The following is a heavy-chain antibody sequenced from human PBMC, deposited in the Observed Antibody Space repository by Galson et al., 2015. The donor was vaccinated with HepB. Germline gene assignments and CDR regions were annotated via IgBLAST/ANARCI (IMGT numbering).Heavy chain of an antibody. CDR2: NSAYNGNT. Sequence: SVKVSCKASGYTFTSYGISWVRQAPGQGLEWMGWNSAYNGNTNYAQKLQGRVTMTTDTSTSTAYMELGSLRSDDTAVYYCARGGIAAADLYYYGMDVWGQGTTVTVSS. J-gene: IGHJ6*02. D-gene: IGHD6-13*01. CDR3: ARGGIAAADLYYYGMDV. V-gene: IGHV1-18*01. CDR1: GYTFTSYG.